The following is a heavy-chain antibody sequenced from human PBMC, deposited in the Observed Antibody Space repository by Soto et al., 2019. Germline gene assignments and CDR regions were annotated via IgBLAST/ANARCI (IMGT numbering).Heavy chain of an antibody. CDR2: TYYRSQWYN. V-gene: IGHV6-1*01. Sequence: PSQALSLTCAISGDRVSSDSAAWNWIRQSPSRGLEWLGMTYYRSQWYNDYAVSVKSRITINPDTSKNQFSLQLNSVTPEDTAVYYCARDREGYCSSTSCYQSPYYYYGMDVWGQGTTVTVSS. D-gene: IGHD2-2*01. CDR1: GDRVSSDSAA. CDR3: ARDREGYCSSTSCYQSPYYYYGMDV. J-gene: IGHJ6*02.